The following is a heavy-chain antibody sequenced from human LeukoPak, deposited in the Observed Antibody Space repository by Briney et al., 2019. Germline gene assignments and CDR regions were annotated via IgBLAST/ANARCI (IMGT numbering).Heavy chain of an antibody. Sequence: SETLSLTCTVSGGSISSGDYFWTWIRQPPGKGLEWIGSISNSGSAYYNPSLKSRLTISPDTSNNQFSLRLTSVTAADTAVYYCARTRDDFWSSYLRRHAFDIWGQGTMVTVS. V-gene: IGHV4-30-4*08. CDR1: GGSISSGDYF. CDR2: ISNSGSA. CDR3: ARTRDDFWSSYLRRHAFDI. D-gene: IGHD3-3*01. J-gene: IGHJ3*02.